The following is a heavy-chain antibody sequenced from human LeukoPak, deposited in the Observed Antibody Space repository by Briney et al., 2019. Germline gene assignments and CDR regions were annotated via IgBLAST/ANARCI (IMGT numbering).Heavy chain of an antibody. D-gene: IGHD1-1*01. Sequence: GSPRLSCTASGFTFGDYAMSWIRQAPGKGLEWVGFIRSKAYGETADYAASVKGRFTISRDDSKAIAYLQMNSLKTEDTAVYHCTRDRGAYNLYDYWGQGTLVTVSS. V-gene: IGHV3-49*03. CDR3: TRDRGAYNLYDY. CDR2: IRSKAYGETA. CDR1: GFTFGDYA. J-gene: IGHJ4*02.